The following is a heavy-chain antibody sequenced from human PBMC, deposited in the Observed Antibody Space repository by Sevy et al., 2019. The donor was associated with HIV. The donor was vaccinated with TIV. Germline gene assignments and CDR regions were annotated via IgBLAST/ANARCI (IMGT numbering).Heavy chain of an antibody. CDR1: GFTFSSYA. CDR2: ISYDGSNK. Sequence: GGSLRLSCAASGFTFSSYAMHWVRQAPGKGLEWVAVISYDGSNKYYADSVKGRFTISRDNSKHTLYLQMKSLRAEDTAEYYCAREVKEGIAAAGRSGWFDPWGQGTLVTVSS. V-gene: IGHV3-30-3*01. D-gene: IGHD6-13*01. CDR3: AREVKEGIAAAGRSGWFDP. J-gene: IGHJ5*02.